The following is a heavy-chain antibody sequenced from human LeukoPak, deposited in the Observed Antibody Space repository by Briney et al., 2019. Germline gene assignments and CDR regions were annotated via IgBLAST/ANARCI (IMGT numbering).Heavy chain of an antibody. D-gene: IGHD2-2*01. CDR1: GFTFSSFA. CDR2: ISGSGGST. V-gene: IGHV3-23*01. Sequence: PGGSLRLSCAASGFTFSSFAMSWVREPPGKGLEWVSAISGSGGSTYYADYVKGRFTISRDNSKNTLYLQMNSLRGEDTAVYYCAKSPTGYCSSTSCSEFEPWGQGTLVTVSS. CDR3: AKSPTGYCSSTSCSEFEP. J-gene: IGHJ5*02.